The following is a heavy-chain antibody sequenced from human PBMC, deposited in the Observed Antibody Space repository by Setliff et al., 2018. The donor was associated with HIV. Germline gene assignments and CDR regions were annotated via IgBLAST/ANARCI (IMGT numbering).Heavy chain of an antibody. D-gene: IGHD2-15*01. CDR1: GYTLNELS. CDR2: FDSRSGQA. J-gene: IGHJ4*02. CDR3: ATRALRYCGGGRCYFGTGSGFFDF. Sequence: VASVKVSCKVPGYTLNELSIHWVRQAPGNGLEWMAGFDSRSGQAMYSENVRGRLTMTEDASTDTVYMELSSLRSDDAAVYLCATRALRYCGGGRCYFGTGSGFFDFWGQGTLVTVSS. V-gene: IGHV1-24*01.